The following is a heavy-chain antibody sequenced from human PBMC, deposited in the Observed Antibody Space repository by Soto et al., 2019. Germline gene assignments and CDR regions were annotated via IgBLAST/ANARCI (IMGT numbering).Heavy chain of an antibody. Sequence: SETLSLTCTVSGGSISSGGYYWSWIRQHPGKGLEWIGYIYYSGSTYYNPSLKSRVTISVDTSKNQFSLKLSSVTAADTAVYYCARSTIFGMDVWGQGTTVTVSS. CDR1: GGSISSGGYY. CDR2: IYYSGST. J-gene: IGHJ6*02. CDR3: ARSTIFGMDV. V-gene: IGHV4-31*03. D-gene: IGHD3-3*01.